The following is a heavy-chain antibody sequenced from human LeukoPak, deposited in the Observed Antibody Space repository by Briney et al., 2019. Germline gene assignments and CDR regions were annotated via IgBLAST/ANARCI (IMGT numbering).Heavy chain of an antibody. CDR2: INQDASEK. J-gene: IGHJ6*02. V-gene: IGHV3-7*05. CDR3: ARLAVDTAMVTVYYYYGMDV. D-gene: IGHD5-18*01. CDR1: GFTFSSYW. Sequence: PGGSLRLSCAASGFTFSSYWMSWVRQAPGKGLEWVANINQDASEKYHVVSVKGRFTISRDNAKNSLYLQMNSLRAEDTAVYYCARLAVDTAMVTVYYYYGMDVWGQGTTVTVSS.